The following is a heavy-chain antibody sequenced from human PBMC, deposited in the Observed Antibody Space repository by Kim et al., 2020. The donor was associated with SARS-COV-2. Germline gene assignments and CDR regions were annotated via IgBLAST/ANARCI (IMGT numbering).Heavy chain of an antibody. Sequence: GGSLRLSCTTSGFTFKNYGMHWVRQAPGKGLEWVAVIWFDGSNAFYEDSLKGRFTISRDNFKNILYLHMNSLRAEDTAVYYCAKAGSVGTYYYYGLDVWGRGTTVTVSS. V-gene: IGHV3-33*06. D-gene: IGHD7-27*01. J-gene: IGHJ6*02. CDR1: GFTFKNYG. CDR3: AKAGSVGTYYYYGLDV. CDR2: IWFDGSNA.